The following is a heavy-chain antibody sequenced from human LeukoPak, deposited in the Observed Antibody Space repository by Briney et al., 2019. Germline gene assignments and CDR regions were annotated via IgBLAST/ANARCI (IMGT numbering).Heavy chain of an antibody. D-gene: IGHD3-22*01. CDR3: ASGRAYYDGSLLDY. CDR2: ISGSGGST. V-gene: IGHV3-23*01. J-gene: IGHJ4*02. Sequence: GGSLRLSCAAFGFTFSSYAMSWVRQAPGKGLEWVSAISGSGGSTYYADSVRGRFTISRDNSRNTLYLQMNSLRAEDTAVYYCASGRAYYDGSLLDYWGQGTLVTVSS. CDR1: GFTFSSYA.